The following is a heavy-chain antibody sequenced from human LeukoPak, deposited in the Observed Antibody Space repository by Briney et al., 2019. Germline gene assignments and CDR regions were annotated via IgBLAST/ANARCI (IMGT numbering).Heavy chain of an antibody. V-gene: IGHV4-59*01. CDR1: GGSISSYY. Sequence: KPSQTLSLTCTVSGGSISSYYWSWIRQPPGKGLEWNGYIYYSGSTNYNPSLKSRVTISVDTSKNQFSLKLSSVTAADTAVYYCARASGYYYDSSGYQVDYWGQGTLVTVSS. CDR2: IYYSGST. CDR3: ARASGYYYDSSGYQVDY. D-gene: IGHD3-22*01. J-gene: IGHJ4*02.